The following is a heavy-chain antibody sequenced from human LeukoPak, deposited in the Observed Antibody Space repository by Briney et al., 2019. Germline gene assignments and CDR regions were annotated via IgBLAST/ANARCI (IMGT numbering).Heavy chain of an antibody. Sequence: PSETLSLTCTVSGYSISSGYFWGWIRQSPGKGLDWIGIIYHSGSTYYNPSLKSRVTISVDTSENQFSLKLTSVTAADTAVYYCAREVAYWGQGILVTVSS. CDR1: GYSISSGYF. CDR2: IYHSGST. V-gene: IGHV4-38-2*02. CDR3: AREVAY. J-gene: IGHJ4*02.